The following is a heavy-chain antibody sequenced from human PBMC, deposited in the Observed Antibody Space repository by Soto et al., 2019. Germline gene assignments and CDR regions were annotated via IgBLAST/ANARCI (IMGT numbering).Heavy chain of an antibody. V-gene: IGHV1-18*01. J-gene: IGHJ4*02. CDR2: LSAHNGNT. CDR3: ARGRYGDY. D-gene: IGHD1-1*01. Sequence: QVHLVQSGAEVKKPGASVKVSCKGSGYAFTTYGITWVRQAPGQGLEWMGWLSAHNGNTNYAQKLQGRVTVTRDTSTSTAYMELRSLRSDDTAVYYCARGRYGDYWGQGALVNVSS. CDR1: GYAFTTYG.